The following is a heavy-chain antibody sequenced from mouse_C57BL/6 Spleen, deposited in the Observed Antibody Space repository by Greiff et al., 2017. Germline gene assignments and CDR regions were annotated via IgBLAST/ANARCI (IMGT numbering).Heavy chain of an antibody. V-gene: IGHV1-64*01. CDR3: ARHYYGSSHWYVDV. D-gene: IGHD1-1*01. J-gene: IGHJ1*03. Sequence: QVQLQQPGAELVKPGASVKLSCKASGYTFTSYWMHWVKQRPGQGLEWIGMIHPNSGSTNYNEKFKSKATLTVDKSSSTAYMQLSSLTSEDSAVYYCARHYYGSSHWYVDVWGTGTTVTVSS. CDR2: IHPNSGST. CDR1: GYTFTSYW.